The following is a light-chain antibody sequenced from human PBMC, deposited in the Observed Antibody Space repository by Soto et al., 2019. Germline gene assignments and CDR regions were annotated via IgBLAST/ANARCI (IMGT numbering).Light chain of an antibody. J-gene: IGKJ4*01. V-gene: IGKV3-11*01. Sequence: EVVLTQSPATLSLSPGERATLSCRDSQSVSNNLAWYQLKPGQAPRLLISDASNRATGIPARFSGSGSGTDFTLTISSLEPEDFAVYYCQQRSNWPSLTFGGGTKVDIK. CDR3: QQRSNWPSLT. CDR1: QSVSNN. CDR2: DAS.